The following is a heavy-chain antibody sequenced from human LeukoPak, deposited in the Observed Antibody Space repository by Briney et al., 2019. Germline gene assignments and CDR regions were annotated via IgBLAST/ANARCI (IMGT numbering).Heavy chain of an antibody. Sequence: SETLSLTCTVSGGSISSYYWSWIRQPPGKGLEWIGYISYSGSTNYNPSLKSRVTISIDTSKNQFSLKLSSVTAADTAVYYCARVSCSSTSCYSNYPLDYWGQGTLVTVSS. CDR2: ISYSGST. D-gene: IGHD2-2*01. J-gene: IGHJ4*02. CDR3: ARVSCSSTSCYSNYPLDY. V-gene: IGHV4-59*01. CDR1: GGSISSYY.